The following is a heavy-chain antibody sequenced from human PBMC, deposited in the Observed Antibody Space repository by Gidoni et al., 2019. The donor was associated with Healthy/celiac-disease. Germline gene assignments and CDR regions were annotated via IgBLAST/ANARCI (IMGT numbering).Heavy chain of an antibody. CDR1: GGSFSGYY. Sequence: QVQLQQWGAGLLKPSETLSRTCAVYGGSFSGYYWLWIRQPPGKGLEWIGEINHSGSTNYNPSLKSRVTISVDTSKNQFSLKLSSVTAADTAVYYCAEGENYYDRERLGIDPWGQGTLVTVSS. CDR2: INHSGST. V-gene: IGHV4-34*01. CDR3: AEGENYYDRERLGIDP. J-gene: IGHJ5*02. D-gene: IGHD3-22*01.